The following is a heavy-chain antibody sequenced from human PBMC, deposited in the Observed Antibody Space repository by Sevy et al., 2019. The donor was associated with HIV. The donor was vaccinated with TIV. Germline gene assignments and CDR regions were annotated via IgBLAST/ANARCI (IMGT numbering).Heavy chain of an antibody. CDR1: GFTFSSYG. V-gene: IGHV3-30*03. J-gene: IGHJ6*02. Sequence: GGSLRLSCAASGFTFSSYGMHWVRQAPGKGLEWVAVISYDGSNKYYADSVKGRFTISRDNSKNTLYLQMNSLRAEDTAVYYCATLMITFGGVTYTTGMDVWGQGTTVTVSS. CDR3: ATLMITFGGVTYTTGMDV. D-gene: IGHD3-16*01. CDR2: ISYDGSNK.